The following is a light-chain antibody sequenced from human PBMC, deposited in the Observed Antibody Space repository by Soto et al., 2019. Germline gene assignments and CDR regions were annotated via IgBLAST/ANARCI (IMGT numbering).Light chain of an antibody. J-gene: IGLJ1*01. CDR3: KSYAGSNTYV. CDR1: KNDIGVYDF. Sequence: QAVLTPPPCASGSTGQAVTISCTGTKNDIGVYDFVSWYQHHPGKAPRLIIYEVVQRPSGVPDRFSGSKSGNTASLTVSGLQAADEADYFCKSYAGSNTYVFGSGTKV. V-gene: IGLV2-8*01. CDR2: EVV.